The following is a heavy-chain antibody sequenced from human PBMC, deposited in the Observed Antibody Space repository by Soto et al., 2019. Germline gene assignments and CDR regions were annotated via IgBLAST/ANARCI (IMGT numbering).Heavy chain of an antibody. CDR1: GGSISSDDYY. D-gene: IGHD1-1*01. CDR3: ARDRSNSPDYFAQ. CDR2: IYYTGRT. J-gene: IGHJ4*02. V-gene: IGHV4-30-4*01. Sequence: QVQVQESGPGLVKPSETLSLTCTVSGGSISSDDYYWSWIRHPPGEGLEWIGNIYYTGRTSYNPSLLRRLTVSIDTSMNQFSLTLTSVSAAVPSVYYCARDRSNSPDYFAQWGQGTLVTVSS.